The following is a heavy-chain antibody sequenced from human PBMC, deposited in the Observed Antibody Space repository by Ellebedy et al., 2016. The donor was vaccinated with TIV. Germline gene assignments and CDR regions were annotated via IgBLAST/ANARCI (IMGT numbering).Heavy chain of an antibody. CDR3: ARGLEWLLDY. J-gene: IGHJ4*02. Sequence: SVKVSXXASGGTFSSYAISWVRQAPGQGLEWMGGIIPIFGTANYAQKFQGRVTITADESTSTAYMELSSLRSEDTAVYYCARGLEWLLDYWGQGTLVTVSS. V-gene: IGHV1-69*13. CDR1: GGTFSSYA. CDR2: IIPIFGTA. D-gene: IGHD3-3*01.